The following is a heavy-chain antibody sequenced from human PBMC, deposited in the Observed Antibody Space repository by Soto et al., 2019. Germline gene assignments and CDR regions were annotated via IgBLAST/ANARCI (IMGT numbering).Heavy chain of an antibody. Sequence: PSETLSLTCTVSAGSIDNYYWSWVRQPPGRGLEWIGNIFFIGSTNYNPSLESRITISVDTSKNQFSLKLISVTAADTAVYYCARAKVLRGVPTIDYWGQGILVTSPQ. CDR3: ARAKVLRGVPTIDY. CDR2: IFFIGST. CDR1: AGSIDNYY. V-gene: IGHV4-59*01. D-gene: IGHD3-10*01. J-gene: IGHJ4*02.